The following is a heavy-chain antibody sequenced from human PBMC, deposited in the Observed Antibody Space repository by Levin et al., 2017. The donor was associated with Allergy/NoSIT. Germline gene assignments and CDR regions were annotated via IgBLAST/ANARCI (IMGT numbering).Heavy chain of an antibody. D-gene: IGHD4-17*01. J-gene: IGHJ3*02. Sequence: GGSLRLSCAASGFTFSSYAMHWVRQAPGKGLEWVAVISYDGSNKYYADSVKGRFTISRDNSKNTLYLQMNSLRAEDTAVYYCAREAPYGDYVSDAFDIWGQGTMVTVSS. CDR3: AREAPYGDYVSDAFDI. CDR1: GFTFSSYA. CDR2: ISYDGSNK. V-gene: IGHV3-30*04.